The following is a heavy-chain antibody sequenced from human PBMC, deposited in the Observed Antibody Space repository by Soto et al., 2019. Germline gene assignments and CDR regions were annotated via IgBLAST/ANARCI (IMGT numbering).Heavy chain of an antibody. J-gene: IGHJ4*02. D-gene: IGHD2-15*01. CDR1: GFTFSTDD. Sequence: EVQLVESGGGLVQPVGSLRLSCAASGFTFSTDDMHWVRQATGKGLEWVAAISTTGGTHYPDSVKGRFTISRDNAKNSLYLQMNSLRAGDTAVYYCARGRTRSSCFDYWGQGTLVAVSP. V-gene: IGHV3-13*01. CDR3: ARGRTRSSCFDY. CDR2: ISTTGGT.